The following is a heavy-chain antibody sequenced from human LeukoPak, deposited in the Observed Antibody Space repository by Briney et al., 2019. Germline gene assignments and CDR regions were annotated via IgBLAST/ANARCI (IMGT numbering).Heavy chain of an antibody. CDR3: AKTPVLEWLLYLLYFDY. CDR2: ISYDGSNK. Sequence: PGRSLSLSCAASGFTFSTYAVHWVRQAPGKGLEWVAVISYDGSNKYYADSVKGRFTISRDNSKNTLYLQMNSLRAEDTAVYYCAKTPVLEWLLYLLYFDYWGQGTLVTVSS. CDR1: GFTFSTYA. V-gene: IGHV3-30*04. D-gene: IGHD3-3*01. J-gene: IGHJ4*02.